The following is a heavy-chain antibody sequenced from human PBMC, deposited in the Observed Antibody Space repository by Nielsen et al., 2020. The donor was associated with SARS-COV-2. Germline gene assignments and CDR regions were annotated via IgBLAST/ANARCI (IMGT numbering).Heavy chain of an antibody. D-gene: IGHD6-19*01. CDR2: IIPILGTA. V-gene: IGHV1-69*11. CDR3: ARERRQIAVAGTSESWFDP. J-gene: IGHJ5*02. Sequence: WVRQAPGQGLEWMGRIIPILGTANYAQKLQGRVTITADESTSTAYMELSSLRSEDTAVYYCARERRQIAVAGTSESWFDPWGQGTLVTVSS.